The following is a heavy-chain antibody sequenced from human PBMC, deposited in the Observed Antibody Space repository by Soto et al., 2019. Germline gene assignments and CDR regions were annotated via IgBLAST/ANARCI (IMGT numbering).Heavy chain of an antibody. J-gene: IGHJ6*03. CDR1: GDSVSSNSAA. Sequence: SQTLSLTCAISGDSVSSNSAAWNWIRQSPSRGLEWLGRTYYRSKWYNDYAVSVKSRITINPDTSKNQFSLQLNSVTPEDMAVYYCSRVGRSSSWYTLRYYYYCYMDVWGKGTTVTVSS. V-gene: IGHV6-1*01. CDR2: TYYRSKWYN. D-gene: IGHD6-13*01. CDR3: SRVGRSSSWYTLRYYYYCYMDV.